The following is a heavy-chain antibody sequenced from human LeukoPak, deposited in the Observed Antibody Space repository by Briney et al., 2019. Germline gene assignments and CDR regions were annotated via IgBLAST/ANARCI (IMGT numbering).Heavy chain of an antibody. CDR3: ARDSLHNYGGTGYGYYFDY. Sequence: GGSLRLSCAASGFTFSDYGMQWVRQAPGKGLECLSVIWSGGSIADYAESVRGRFTISRDNSRNTVYLQMNGLRVEDTAMYYCARDSLHNYGGTGYGYYFDYWGQGTPVTVSS. J-gene: IGHJ4*02. CDR1: GFTFSDYG. CDR2: IWSGGSIA. V-gene: IGHV3-33*01. D-gene: IGHD4/OR15-4a*01.